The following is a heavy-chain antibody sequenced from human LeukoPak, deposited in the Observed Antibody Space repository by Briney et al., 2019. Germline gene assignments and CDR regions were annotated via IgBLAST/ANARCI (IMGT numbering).Heavy chain of an antibody. CDR2: IKSKTDGETT. Sequence: NPGGSLRLPCVDSGFTFTNAWMSWVRQAPGKGLEWIGRIKSKTDGETTNYAEPVRGRFTISRDDSKSAVYLQMNSLKIEDTAVYYCTTDLGTYYHGSQRLIPIDYWGQGTLVTVSS. CDR3: TTDLGTYYHGSQRLIPIDY. CDR1: GFTFTNAW. V-gene: IGHV3-15*01. D-gene: IGHD3-10*01. J-gene: IGHJ4*02.